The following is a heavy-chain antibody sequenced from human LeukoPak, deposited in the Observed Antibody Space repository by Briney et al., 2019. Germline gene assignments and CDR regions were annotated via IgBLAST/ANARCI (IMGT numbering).Heavy chain of an antibody. V-gene: IGHV4-39*07. CDR1: GGSISSSSYY. Sequence: SETLSLTCTVSGGSISSSSYYWGWIRQPPGKGLEWIGSIYYSGSTYYNPSLKSRVTISVDTSRNQFSLKLSSVTAADTAVYYCARWEWELYYFDYWGQGTLVTVSS. J-gene: IGHJ4*02. D-gene: IGHD1-26*01. CDR3: ARWEWELYYFDY. CDR2: IYYSGST.